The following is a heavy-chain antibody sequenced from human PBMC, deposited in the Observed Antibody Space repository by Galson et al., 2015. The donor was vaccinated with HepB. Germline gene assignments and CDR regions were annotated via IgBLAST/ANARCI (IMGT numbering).Heavy chain of an antibody. V-gene: IGHV3-23*01. CDR1: GFSFSLYD. J-gene: IGHJ4*02. CDR3: AKHSPPFDY. Sequence: SLRLSCAASGFSFSLYDMSWVRQAPGKGLEWVSAITSSGGSAYYADFVKGRFTMSRDNSKSTLYLEMNSLRDEDTAIYYCAKHSPPFDYWGQGTLVTVSS. CDR2: ITSSGGSA. D-gene: IGHD2-21*01.